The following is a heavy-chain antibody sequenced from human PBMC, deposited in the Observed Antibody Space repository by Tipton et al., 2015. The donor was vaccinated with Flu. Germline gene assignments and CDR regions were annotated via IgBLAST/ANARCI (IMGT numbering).Heavy chain of an antibody. Sequence: LRLSCLVSGDSIRSDYYWGWIRQPPGKGLEWIGYIYYSGSTNYNPSLKSRVTISVDTSKNQFSLKLSSVTAADTAVYYCARDYKGGRYDFWSGQVAFDIWGQGTMVTVSS. CDR1: GDSIRSDYY. CDR2: IYYSGST. V-gene: IGHV4-61*01. D-gene: IGHD3-3*01. J-gene: IGHJ3*02. CDR3: ARDYKGGRYDFWSGQVAFDI.